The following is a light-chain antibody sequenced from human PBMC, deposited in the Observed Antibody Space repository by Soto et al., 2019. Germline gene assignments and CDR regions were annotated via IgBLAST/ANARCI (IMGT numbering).Light chain of an antibody. CDR3: QQRSNWIT. CDR1: QSVSSY. CDR2: DAS. J-gene: IGKJ5*01. V-gene: IGKV3-11*01. Sequence: IVLTQSPATLSLSPGERATLSCRASQSVSSYLAWYQQKPGQAPRLLIYDASNRATGIPARFSGSGSGTDFTLTISSLEPEDFAVYYCQQRSNWITSGQGTRLETK.